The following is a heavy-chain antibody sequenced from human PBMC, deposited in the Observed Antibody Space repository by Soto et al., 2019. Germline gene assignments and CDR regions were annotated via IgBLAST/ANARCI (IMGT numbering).Heavy chain of an antibody. Sequence: EVQLLESGGGLVQPGGSLRLSCAASGFTFSSYAMSWVRQAPGKGLEWVSAISGSGGSTYYADSVKGRFTIYRDNSKNTLYLQMNSLRAEDTAVYYCAKDWLAVRGEPPTDWGQGTLVTVSS. CDR1: GFTFSSYA. J-gene: IGHJ4*02. D-gene: IGHD3-10*01. V-gene: IGHV3-23*01. CDR2: ISGSGGST. CDR3: AKDWLAVRGEPPTD.